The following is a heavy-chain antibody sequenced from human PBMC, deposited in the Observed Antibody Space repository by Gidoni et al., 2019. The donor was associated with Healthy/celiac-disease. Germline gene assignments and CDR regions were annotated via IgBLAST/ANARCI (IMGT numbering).Heavy chain of an antibody. CDR3: AKTEEPRRRGAFDY. Sequence: EVQLLESGGGLVQPAGSLRLSCAASGFTLSSYAMSWVRQAPGKGLECVSAISGSGGSTYYADSVKGRFTISRDNSKNTLYLQMNSLRAEDTAVYYCAKTEEPRRRGAFDYWGQGTLVTVSS. J-gene: IGHJ4*02. CDR2: ISGSGGST. D-gene: IGHD3-10*01. V-gene: IGHV3-23*01. CDR1: GFTLSSYA.